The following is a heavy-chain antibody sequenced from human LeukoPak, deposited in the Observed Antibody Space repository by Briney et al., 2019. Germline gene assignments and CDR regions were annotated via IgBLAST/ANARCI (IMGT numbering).Heavy chain of an antibody. D-gene: IGHD4-17*01. CDR3: AKPILPRDYGLDY. V-gene: IGHV3-30*18. J-gene: IGHJ4*02. CDR1: GFTFSRYD. Sequence: PGRSLRLSCAASGFTFSRYDMHWVRQAPGKGLEWVAVISNDGSNKYYADSVKGRFTISRDNSKNTLYLQMNSLRAEDTAVYYCAKPILPRDYGLDYWGQGTLVTVSS. CDR2: ISNDGSNK.